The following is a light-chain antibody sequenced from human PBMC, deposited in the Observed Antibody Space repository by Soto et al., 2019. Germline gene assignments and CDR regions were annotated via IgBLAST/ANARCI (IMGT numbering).Light chain of an antibody. V-gene: IGLV2-8*01. CDR1: SSDVGGYNY. CDR3: SSYAGSNNVI. J-gene: IGLJ2*01. Sequence: QPVLTQPPSASGSPGQSVTISCTGASSDVGGYNYVSWYQQHPGKAPKLMIYEVSERPSGVPDRFSGSKSGNTASLTVSGLQAEDEADYYCSSYAGSNNVIFGGGTKLTVL. CDR2: EVS.